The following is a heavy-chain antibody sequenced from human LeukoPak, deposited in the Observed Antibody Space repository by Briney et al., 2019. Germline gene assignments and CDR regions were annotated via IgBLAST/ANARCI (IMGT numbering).Heavy chain of an antibody. Sequence: PGGSLRLSCAASGFTFSSYWMHWVRQAPGKGLVWVSRINTDGSSTSYADSVKGRFTISRDNAKNTLYLQMNSLRAEDTAVYYCAKDRRDIVVVPPAWYMDVWGKGTTVTVSS. CDR3: AKDRRDIVVVPPAWYMDV. CDR1: GFTFSSYW. J-gene: IGHJ6*03. CDR2: INTDGSST. V-gene: IGHV3-74*01. D-gene: IGHD2-2*01.